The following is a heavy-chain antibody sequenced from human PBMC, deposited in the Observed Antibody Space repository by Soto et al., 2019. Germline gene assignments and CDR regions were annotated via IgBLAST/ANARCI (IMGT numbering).Heavy chain of an antibody. J-gene: IGHJ4*02. D-gene: IGHD2-15*01. CDR3: AKWYCSGGSCYPTFDS. V-gene: IGHV3-23*01. CDR1: GFTLRSYA. CDR2: ISSGGGST. Sequence: GGSLRLSCAASGFTLRSYAMSWVRQSPGKGLEWVSGISSGGGSTYYTDSVKGRFTMSRENSKNTLYLQMNSLRAEDTAVYYCAKWYCSGGSCYPTFDSWGQGTLVTVSS.